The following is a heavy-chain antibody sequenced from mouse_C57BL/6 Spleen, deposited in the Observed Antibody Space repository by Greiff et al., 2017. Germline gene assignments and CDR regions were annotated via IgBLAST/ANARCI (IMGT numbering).Heavy chain of an antibody. D-gene: IGHD2-2*01. Sequence: EVQVVESGGGLVQPGGSMKLSCVASGFTFSNYWMNWVRQSPEKGLEWVAQIRLKSDNYATHYAESVKGRFTISRDDSKSSVYLQMNNLRAEDTGIYYCTSRYYGYDLYYFDYWGQGTTLTVSS. CDR3: TSRYYGYDLYYFDY. V-gene: IGHV6-3*01. CDR2: IRLKSDNYAT. J-gene: IGHJ2*01. CDR1: GFTFSNYW.